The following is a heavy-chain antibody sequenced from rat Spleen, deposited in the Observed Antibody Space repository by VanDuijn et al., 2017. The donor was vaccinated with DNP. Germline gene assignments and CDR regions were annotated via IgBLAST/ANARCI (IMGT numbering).Heavy chain of an antibody. CDR2: ISTSGGST. Sequence: EVQLVESGGGLVQPGRSLKLSCAASGFTFSNYDMAWVRQAPTKGLEWVASISTSGGSTYYRDSVKGRFTVSRDNAKSTLYLQMDSLRSEDTATYYCARGEIVMPTDWFAYWGQGTLVTVSS. CDR1: GFTFSNYD. J-gene: IGHJ3*01. CDR3: ARGEIVMPTDWFAY. D-gene: IGHD1-12*01. V-gene: IGHV5-25*01.